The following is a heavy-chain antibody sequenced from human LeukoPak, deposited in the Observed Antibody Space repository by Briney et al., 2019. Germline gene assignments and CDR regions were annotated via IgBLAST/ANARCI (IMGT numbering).Heavy chain of an antibody. V-gene: IGHV1-69*13. Sequence: ASVRVSCKASGGTFISYAISWVRQAPGQGLEWMGGIIPIFGTANYAQKFQGRVTITADESTSTAYMELSSLRSEDTAVYYCAVGYYDSSGSGDYWGQGTLVTVSS. CDR2: IIPIFGTA. CDR3: AVGYYDSSGSGDY. J-gene: IGHJ4*02. D-gene: IGHD3-22*01. CDR1: GGTFISYA.